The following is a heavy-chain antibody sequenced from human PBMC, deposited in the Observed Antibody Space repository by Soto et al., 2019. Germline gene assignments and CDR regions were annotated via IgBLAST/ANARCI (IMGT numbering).Heavy chain of an antibody. CDR2: MNPSTGNT. Sequence: QVQLVQSGAEVKKPGASVKVSCKASGYTFTSYDIIWVRQATGQGLEWMGWMNPSTGNTDSAEKFQGRLTMTRNTSISTVYMEPSSLSFEDTAVYYCARGRIIVAGGFDPWGQGTLVTVSS. J-gene: IGHJ5*02. CDR3: ARGRIIVAGGFDP. V-gene: IGHV1-8*01. CDR1: GYTFTSYD. D-gene: IGHD6-19*01.